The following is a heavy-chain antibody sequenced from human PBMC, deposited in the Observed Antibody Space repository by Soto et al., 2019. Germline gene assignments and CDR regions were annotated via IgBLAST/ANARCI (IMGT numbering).Heavy chain of an antibody. Sequence: QVQLVQSGAEVKKPGSSVKVSCKASGGTFSNYAISWVRQAPGQGLEWMGGIIPIFGTATYAQKFQDRVTITADESTSTAYMELSSLRSEDTAVYYCARDSNFSLQSGGPATYYYYFGMDVWGHGTTVTVSS. D-gene: IGHD4-4*01. CDR3: ARDSNFSLQSGGPATYYYYFGMDV. CDR2: IIPIFGTA. J-gene: IGHJ6*02. CDR1: GGTFSNYA. V-gene: IGHV1-69*01.